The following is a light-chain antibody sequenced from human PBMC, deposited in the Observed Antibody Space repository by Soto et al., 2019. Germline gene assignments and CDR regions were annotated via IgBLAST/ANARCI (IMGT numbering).Light chain of an antibody. CDR3: QQSNNWPPLT. V-gene: IGKV3-15*01. J-gene: IGKJ4*01. CDR1: QSISRN. Sequence: EIVMTQSPAFLSVSPGERATLSCRASQSISRNLAWYQQKPGQAPRLLIYAASTRATGLPARFSGSGSGTEFTLTISSLQIEDFALYYCQQSNNWPPLTFGGGTKVDIK. CDR2: AAS.